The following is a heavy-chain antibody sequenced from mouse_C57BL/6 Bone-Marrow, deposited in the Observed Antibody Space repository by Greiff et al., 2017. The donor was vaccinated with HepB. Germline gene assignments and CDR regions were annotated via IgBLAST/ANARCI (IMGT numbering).Heavy chain of an antibody. D-gene: IGHD2-3*01. V-gene: IGHV5-6*01. CDR1: GFTFSSYG. CDR2: ISSGGSYT. CDR3: ARPLYDGYPSYAMDY. Sequence: EVKLMESGGDLVKPGGSLKLSCAASGFTFSSYGMSWVRQTPDKRLEWVATISSGGSYTYYPDSVKGRFTISRDNAKNTLYLQMSSLKSEDTAMYYCARPLYDGYPSYAMDYWGQGTSVTVSS. J-gene: IGHJ4*01.